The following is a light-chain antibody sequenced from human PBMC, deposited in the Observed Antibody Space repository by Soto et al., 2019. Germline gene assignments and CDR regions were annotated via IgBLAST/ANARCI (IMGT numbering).Light chain of an antibody. CDR3: SSYTNSRTLL. V-gene: IGLV2-14*01. Sequence: ALTQPASVSGSPGQSITISCTGTSDNYVSWYLQHPGKAPKLMIYGVTNRPSGVSNRFSGSKSGNTASLTISGLQTEDEADYYCSSYTNSRTLLFGTGTKVTVL. J-gene: IGLJ1*01. CDR2: GVT. CDR1: SDNY.